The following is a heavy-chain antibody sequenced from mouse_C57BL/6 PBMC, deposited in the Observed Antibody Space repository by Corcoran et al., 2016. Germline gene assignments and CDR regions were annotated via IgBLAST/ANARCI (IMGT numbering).Heavy chain of an antibody. CDR2: INTYSGVP. D-gene: IGHD2-3*01. CDR3: ARLYDGFWYFDV. CDR1: GYTFTTYG. V-gene: IGHV9-3*01. J-gene: IGHJ1*03. Sequence: QIQLVQSGPELKKPGETVKISCKASGYTFTTYGMSWVKQAPGKGLKWMGWINTYSGVPTYADDFKGRFAFSLETSASTAYLQINNLKNEDTATYFCARLYDGFWYFDVWGTGTTVTVSS.